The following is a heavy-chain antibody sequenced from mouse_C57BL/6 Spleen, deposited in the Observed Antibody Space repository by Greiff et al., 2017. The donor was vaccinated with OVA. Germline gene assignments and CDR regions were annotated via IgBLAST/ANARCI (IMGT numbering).Heavy chain of an antibody. D-gene: IGHD3-1*01. CDR1: GYTFTSYW. CDR3: ARSGVRRGNAMDY. CDR2: INPSNGGT. J-gene: IGHJ4*01. V-gene: IGHV1-53*01. Sequence: VQLQQSGTELVKPGASVKLSCKASGYTFTSYWMHWVKQRPGQGLEWIGNINPSNGGTNYNEKFKSKATLTVDKSSSTAYMQLSSLTSEDSAVYYCARSGVRRGNAMDYWGQGTSVTVAS.